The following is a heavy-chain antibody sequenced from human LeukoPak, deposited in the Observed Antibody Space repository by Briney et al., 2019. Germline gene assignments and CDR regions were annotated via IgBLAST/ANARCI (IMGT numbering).Heavy chain of an antibody. CDR3: ARVGDSSSSGWFDP. J-gene: IGHJ5*02. Sequence: EASVKVSCKASGGTFSSHAISWVRQAPGQGLEWMGGIIPIFGTANYAQKFQGRVTITADESTSTAYMELSSLRSEDTAVYYCARVGDSSSSGWFDPWGQGTLVTVSS. CDR1: GGTFSSHA. D-gene: IGHD6-6*01. V-gene: IGHV1-69*13. CDR2: IIPIFGTA.